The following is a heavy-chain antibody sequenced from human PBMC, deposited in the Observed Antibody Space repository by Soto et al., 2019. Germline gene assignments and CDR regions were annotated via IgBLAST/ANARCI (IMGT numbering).Heavy chain of an antibody. Sequence: PGGSLRLSCAASGFTFSNYAMSWVRQAPGKGLEWVSSVSGSGASTFYADSVKGRFTISRDKSKNTVYLQMNSLRAEDTAVYYCAKEDSRYSSGTSCSLDYWGQGTQVTVSS. V-gene: IGHV3-23*01. D-gene: IGHD2-2*01. CDR3: AKEDSRYSSGTSCSLDY. CDR1: GFTFSNYA. CDR2: VSGSGAST. J-gene: IGHJ4*02.